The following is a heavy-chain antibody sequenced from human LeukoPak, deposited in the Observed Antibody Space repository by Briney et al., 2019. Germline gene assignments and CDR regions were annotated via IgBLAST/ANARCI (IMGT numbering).Heavy chain of an antibody. Sequence: AASVKVSCKASGHTFTSYYIHWVRQVPGQGLEWMGIINPSGGSTTYAQKFQGRVTMTRDTSTSTVYMELSSLRSEDTAVYYCARVACSGGSCYSIYYYYMDVWGKGTTVTVSS. D-gene: IGHD2-15*01. V-gene: IGHV1-46*01. CDR3: ARVACSGGSCYSIYYYYMDV. CDR1: GHTFTSYY. CDR2: INPSGGST. J-gene: IGHJ6*03.